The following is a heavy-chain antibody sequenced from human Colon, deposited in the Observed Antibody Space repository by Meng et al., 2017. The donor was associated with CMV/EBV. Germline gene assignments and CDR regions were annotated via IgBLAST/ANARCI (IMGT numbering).Heavy chain of an antibody. V-gene: IGHV1-2*02. CDR1: GYTFTGYL. Sequence: QVPLMASGAEMRGPGASVKVSCKASGYTFTGYLIHWVRQAPGQGLEWMGWINPYSGDTIYAQKFEVGVTMTRDASITTAYLELSSLKSDDTAVYYCGTFGGDFDYWGQGTLVTVSS. CDR2: INPYSGDT. D-gene: IGHD3-3*01. CDR3: GTFGGDFDY. J-gene: IGHJ4*02.